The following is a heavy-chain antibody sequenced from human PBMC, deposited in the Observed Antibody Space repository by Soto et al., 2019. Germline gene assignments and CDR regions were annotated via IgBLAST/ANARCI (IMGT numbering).Heavy chain of an antibody. D-gene: IGHD2-15*01. V-gene: IGHV4-4*07. Sequence: SETLSLTCSVSGVSITSYYWSWIRQSAGGGLEWMGRINTDGLSTYSPSFKSRLTMSLDTSKNQGSLRLISVTAADTAVYFWARGPVAVAATEDYYGLDVWGQGTTVTVSS. J-gene: IGHJ6*02. CDR2: INTDGLS. CDR3: ARGPVAVAATEDYYGLDV. CDR1: GVSITSYY.